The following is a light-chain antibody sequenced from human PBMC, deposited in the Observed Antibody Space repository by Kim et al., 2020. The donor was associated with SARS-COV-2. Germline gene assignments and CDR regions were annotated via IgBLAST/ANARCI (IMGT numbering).Light chain of an antibody. J-gene: IGLJ3*02. CDR3: EVWDDSLSAWV. Sequence: GQRVTVSCSGNSATIGSNYVYWYQQHPGTAPKLVIYRNNQRPSGVPDRFSGSKSDTSASLVISGLQAEDEADYYCEVWDDSLSAWVFGGGTRLTVL. CDR1: SATIGSNY. V-gene: IGLV1-47*01. CDR2: RNN.